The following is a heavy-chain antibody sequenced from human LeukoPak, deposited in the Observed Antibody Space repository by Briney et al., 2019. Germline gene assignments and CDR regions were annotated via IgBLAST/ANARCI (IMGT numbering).Heavy chain of an antibody. CDR1: GYTFTSCG. CDR3: AGGRYYYYDGMDV. D-gene: IGHD3-16*01. J-gene: IGHJ6*02. V-gene: IGHV1-18*01. CDR2: MSVYYGNT. Sequence: ASVKLSCNASGYTFTSCGLSWVRHPPTQGLEWMGCMSVYYGNTNYSKTLQNSVTMTTDTSSSNPYMALRSLRSEDTAVYYCAGGRYYYYDGMDVWGQGTTVTVSS.